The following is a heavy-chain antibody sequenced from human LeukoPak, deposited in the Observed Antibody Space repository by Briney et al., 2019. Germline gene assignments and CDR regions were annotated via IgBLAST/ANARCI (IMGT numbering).Heavy chain of an antibody. CDR2: IMPLFGTA. Sequence: SVKVSRKNSGGTFNNSAISWVRQAPGQGLEWLGGIMPLFGTAGYAQKFQGRVTITKDESTRTVYLELTSLTSDDTAVYYCARDVHGDYGSGWFDPWGQGTLVSVS. D-gene: IGHD4-17*01. CDR1: GGTFNNSA. J-gene: IGHJ5*02. V-gene: IGHV1-69*05. CDR3: ARDVHGDYGSGWFDP.